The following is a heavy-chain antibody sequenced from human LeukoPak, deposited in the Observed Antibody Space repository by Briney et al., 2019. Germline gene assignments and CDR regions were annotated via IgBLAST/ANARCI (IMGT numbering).Heavy chain of an antibody. D-gene: IGHD4-17*01. CDR1: GFTFSSYS. Sequence: PGGSLRLSCAASGFTFSSYSMNWVRQAPGKGLEWVSSISSSSSYIYYADSVKGRFTISRDNAKNSLYLQMNSLRAEDTAVYYCARVGADYGESPRNPFDLWGRGTLVTVSS. CDR2: ISSSSSYI. V-gene: IGHV3-21*01. CDR3: ARVGADYGESPRNPFDL. J-gene: IGHJ2*01.